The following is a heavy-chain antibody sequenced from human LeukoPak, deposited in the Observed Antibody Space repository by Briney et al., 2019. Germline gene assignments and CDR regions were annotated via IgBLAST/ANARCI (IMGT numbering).Heavy chain of an antibody. V-gene: IGHV4-34*01. Sequence: SETLSLTCAVYGGSFSGYYWGWIRQPPGKGLEWIGSIYYSGSTYYNPSLKSRVIIIIDTPKNHFSLTLSSVTAADTAVYYCARSDGYGLVDIWGQGTMVTVSS. CDR2: IYYSGST. D-gene: IGHD3-10*01. CDR1: GGSFSGYY. J-gene: IGHJ3*02. CDR3: ARSDGYGLVDI.